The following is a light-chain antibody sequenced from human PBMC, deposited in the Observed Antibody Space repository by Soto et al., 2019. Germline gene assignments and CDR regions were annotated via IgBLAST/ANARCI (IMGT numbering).Light chain of an antibody. Sequence: QSVLTQPPSVSGAPGQRIIISCTGTSSNIGANYDVHWYQQLPGTAPKLLIYGDTNRPSGVPDRFSGSKSGTSASLAITGLQAEDEADYYCQSYDSALSVYVVFGGGTKVTVL. CDR1: SSNIGANYD. V-gene: IGLV1-40*01. CDR2: GDT. CDR3: QSYDSALSVYVV. J-gene: IGLJ2*01.